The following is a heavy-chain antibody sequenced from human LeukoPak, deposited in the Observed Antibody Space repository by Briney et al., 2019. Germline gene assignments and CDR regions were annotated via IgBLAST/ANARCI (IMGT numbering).Heavy chain of an antibody. Sequence: ASVTVSCTASGYTFTSYYMHWVRQAPGQGLEWMGIINPSGGSTSYAQKFQGRVTMTRDTSTSTVYMELSSLRSEDTAVYYCARALVVVTAIGYYFDYWGQGTLVTVSS. D-gene: IGHD2-21*02. CDR1: GYTFTSYY. CDR3: ARALVVVTAIGYYFDY. J-gene: IGHJ4*02. V-gene: IGHV1-46*01. CDR2: INPSGGST.